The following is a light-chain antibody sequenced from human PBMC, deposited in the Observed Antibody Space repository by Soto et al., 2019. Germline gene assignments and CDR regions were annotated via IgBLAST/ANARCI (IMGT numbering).Light chain of an antibody. Sequence: QSALTQPRSVSESPGQSVTISCTGTSSDVGGYSYVSWYQQHPDKAPKLLIYDVSKRPSGVPDRFSGSKSGNTASLTISGLQAEDEADYYCCSYAGTYTSLYVFGTGTQLTVL. CDR3: CSYAGTYTSLYV. CDR2: DVS. V-gene: IGLV2-11*01. CDR1: SSDVGGYSY. J-gene: IGLJ1*01.